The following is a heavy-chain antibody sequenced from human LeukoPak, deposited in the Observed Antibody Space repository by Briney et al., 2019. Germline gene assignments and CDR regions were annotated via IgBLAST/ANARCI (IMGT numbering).Heavy chain of an antibody. CDR1: GLIVTSNY. CDR2: FFDGGDT. J-gene: IGHJ4*02. Sequence: GGSLRLSCAAPGLIVTSNYMNWVRQAPEKGLEWVPTFFDGGDTYYGDSVKGRFTISRVHANNALYLQMNNLRPEDTAVYYCVGGGGDLEYWGQGTLVTVSS. V-gene: IGHV3-53*05. D-gene: IGHD3-10*01. CDR3: VGGGGDLEY.